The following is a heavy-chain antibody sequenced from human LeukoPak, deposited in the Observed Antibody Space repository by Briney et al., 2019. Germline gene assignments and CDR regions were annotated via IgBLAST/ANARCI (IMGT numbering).Heavy chain of an antibody. D-gene: IGHD2-2*01. J-gene: IGHJ6*02. CDR3: ARDGSSTSPSYYYYYGMDV. CDR1: GYTFTVYY. CDR2: INPNSGGT. Sequence: ASVSVSCTASGYTFTVYYMHWVRQAPGQGLEWVGWINPNSGGTNYAQKFQGRVTMTRDTSISTAYMELSRLRSDDTAVYYCARDGSSTSPSYYYYYGMDVWGQGTTVTVSS. V-gene: IGHV1-2*02.